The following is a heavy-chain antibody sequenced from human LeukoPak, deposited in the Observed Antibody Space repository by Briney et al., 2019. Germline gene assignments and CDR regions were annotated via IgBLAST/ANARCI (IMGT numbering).Heavy chain of an antibody. J-gene: IGHJ4*02. Sequence: GGSLRLSCAASGFTFSTYCMHWVRQAPGKGPMWVSRICPDGTVTNYADSVKARFIISSDNARNTVYLQMNSLRVEDTAVYYCVRDFRSADYWGQGTLVTVSS. V-gene: IGHV3-74*01. CDR1: GFTFSTYC. CDR2: ICPDGTVT. CDR3: VRDFRSADY.